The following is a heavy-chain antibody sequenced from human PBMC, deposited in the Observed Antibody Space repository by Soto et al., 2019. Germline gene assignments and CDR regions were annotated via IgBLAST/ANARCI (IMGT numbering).Heavy chain of an antibody. D-gene: IGHD3-22*01. CDR1: GGAITAYY. J-gene: IGHJ5*02. V-gene: IGHV4-4*07. Sequence: LSLTCTVSGGAITAYYWSWIRQPVGEGLQWFGRVYSTGSTNYNPSLRSRVTMSVDTSQNQFFLRLSSVTAADTAVYYCARDEYYDSNNWFDHWGQGILVTVSS. CDR2: VYSTGST. CDR3: ARDEYYDSNNWFDH.